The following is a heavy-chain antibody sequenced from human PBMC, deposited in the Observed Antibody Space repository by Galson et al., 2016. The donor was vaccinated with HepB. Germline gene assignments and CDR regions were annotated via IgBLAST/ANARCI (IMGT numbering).Heavy chain of an antibody. Sequence: SVKVSCKASGYIFDRYGMSWVRQAPGQGLEWMGWISGYNDDRKVTQKYQDRVTMTRDTTTGTAYMELTSLRSDDTAVYYCERSFRCGGDCYFGLGYWGQGALVIVSS. CDR3: ERSFRCGGDCYFGLGY. D-gene: IGHD2-21*02. CDR1: GYIFDRYG. CDR2: ISGYNDDR. V-gene: IGHV1-18*01. J-gene: IGHJ4*02.